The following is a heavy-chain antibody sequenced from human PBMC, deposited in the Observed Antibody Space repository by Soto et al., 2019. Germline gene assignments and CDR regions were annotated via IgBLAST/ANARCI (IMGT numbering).Heavy chain of an antibody. V-gene: IGHV3-30-3*01. Sequence: SLRLSCVASGFTFGTYCIHWVRQAPGKGLQWVALVSYEGANTYYAASVKGRFTISRDNSKSTLYLQMDSLRPEDTGVYYCARVTPGNNLYYFSGLDVWGQGTSVTVSS. CDR2: VSYEGANT. J-gene: IGHJ6*02. D-gene: IGHD1-1*01. CDR3: ARVTPGNNLYYFSGLDV. CDR1: GFTFGTYC.